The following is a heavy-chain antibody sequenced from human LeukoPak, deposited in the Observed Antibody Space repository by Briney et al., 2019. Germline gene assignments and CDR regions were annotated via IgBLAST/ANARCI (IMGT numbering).Heavy chain of an antibody. J-gene: IGHJ4*02. Sequence: SETLSLTCTVSGGSISGSNNYWGWIRQPPGKGLEWIASIYYTGSTYYNPSLKSRVTMSVDTSKNQFSLKLSSVAAADTAVYYCARRDYDNAHFDYWGQGTLVTVSS. D-gene: IGHD3-22*01. CDR2: IYYTGST. CDR3: ARRDYDNAHFDY. V-gene: IGHV4-39*01. CDR1: GGSISGSNNY.